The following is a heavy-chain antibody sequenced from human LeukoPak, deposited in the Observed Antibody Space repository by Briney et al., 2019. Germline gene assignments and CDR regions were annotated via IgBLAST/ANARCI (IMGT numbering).Heavy chain of an antibody. CDR2: IYYSGST. Sequence: SETLSLAWTVSGGSISSYYWSWIRQPPGEGLEWIGYIYYSGSTNYNPSLKSRVTISVDTSKNQFSLKLSSVTAADTAVYYCARHSGWLVRAFDYWGQGTLVTVSS. CDR3: ARHSGWLVRAFDY. CDR1: GGSISSYY. J-gene: IGHJ4*02. D-gene: IGHD6-19*01. V-gene: IGHV4-59*08.